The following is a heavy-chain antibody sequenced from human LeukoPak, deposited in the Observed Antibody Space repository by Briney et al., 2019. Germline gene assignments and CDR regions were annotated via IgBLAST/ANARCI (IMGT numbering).Heavy chain of an antibody. J-gene: IGHJ4*02. CDR2: IYYSGST. Sequence: SETLSLTCTVSGGSISSYYWSWIRQPPGKGLEWIGYIYYSGSTNYNPSLKSRVTMSADTSKNQFSLKLSSVTAADTAVYYCARVGDYALKDWGQGTLVTVSS. CDR3: ARVGDYALKD. CDR1: GGSISSYY. V-gene: IGHV4-59*12. D-gene: IGHD3-16*01.